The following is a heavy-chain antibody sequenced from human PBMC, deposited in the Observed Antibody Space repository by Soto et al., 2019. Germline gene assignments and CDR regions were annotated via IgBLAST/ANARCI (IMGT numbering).Heavy chain of an antibody. CDR3: ARVFSGYSSGPLGY. CDR1: GGTFSSYA. J-gene: IGHJ4*02. CDR2: IIPIFGTA. V-gene: IGHV1-69*13. D-gene: IGHD6-19*01. Sequence: ASVKVSIEASGGTFSSYAISWVRQAPGQGLEWMGGIIPIFGTANYAQKFQGRVTITADESTSTAYMELSSLRSEDTAVYYCARVFSGYSSGPLGYWGQGTLVTVSS.